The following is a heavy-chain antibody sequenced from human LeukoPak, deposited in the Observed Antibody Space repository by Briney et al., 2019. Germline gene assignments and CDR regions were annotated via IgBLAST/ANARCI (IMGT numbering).Heavy chain of an antibody. CDR3: VRRLYYYDTSGFGWFDP. V-gene: IGHV1-2*02. CDR1: GYTFTGYY. D-gene: IGHD3-22*01. J-gene: IGHJ5*02. CDR2: INPNNGGT. Sequence: ASVKVSCKASGYTFTGYYLHWLRQAPGQGLEWLGWINPNNGGTNLAQKLQDRVTMTTDTSVSTAYMELSGLRSDDTAVYYCVRRLYYYDTSGFGWFDPWGQGTLVTVSS.